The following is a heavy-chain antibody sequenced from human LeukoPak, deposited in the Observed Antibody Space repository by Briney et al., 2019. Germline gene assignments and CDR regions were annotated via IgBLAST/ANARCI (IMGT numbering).Heavy chain of an antibody. V-gene: IGHV5-51*01. Sequence: GESLKISCKGSGYSFPTYWIAWVRQMPGKGLEWIGIIYQDESNIRYSPSFQGQVTISADKSISTAYLQWSSLKASDTAMYYCARPPSRGYSSSFEYWGQGTLVTVSS. CDR3: ARPPSRGYSSSFEY. D-gene: IGHD2-2*03. J-gene: IGHJ4*02. CDR1: GYSFPTYW. CDR2: IYQDESNI.